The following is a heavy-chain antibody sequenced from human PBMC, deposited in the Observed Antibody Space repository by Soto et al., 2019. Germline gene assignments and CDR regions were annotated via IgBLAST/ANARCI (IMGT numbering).Heavy chain of an antibody. V-gene: IGHV4-30-2*01. CDR2: IYESGST. CDR3: VRGLLSFGGVVATDWFDP. D-gene: IGHD3-16*02. Sequence: RGGYSWSWIRQPPGKALEWIGNIYESGSTHYNPSLKSRVTISEDRSKNQFSLELTSVTAADTAVYYAVRGLLSFGGVVATDWFDPWGRGILVTVSS. J-gene: IGHJ5*02. CDR1: RGGYS.